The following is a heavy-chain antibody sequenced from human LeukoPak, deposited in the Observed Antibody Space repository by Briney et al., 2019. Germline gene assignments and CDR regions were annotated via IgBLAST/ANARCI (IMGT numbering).Heavy chain of an antibody. CDR2: IYYSGST. CDR1: GGSISSSSYY. D-gene: IGHD3-10*01. V-gene: IGHV4-39*07. J-gene: IGHJ6*02. Sequence: PSETLSLTCTVSGGSISSSSYYWGWIRQPPGKGLEWIGSIYYSGSTYYNPSLKSRVTMSVDTSKNQFSLKLSSVTAADTAVYYCARSEYYGSGAYYYYGMDVWGQGTTVTVSS. CDR3: ARSEYYGSGAYYYYGMDV.